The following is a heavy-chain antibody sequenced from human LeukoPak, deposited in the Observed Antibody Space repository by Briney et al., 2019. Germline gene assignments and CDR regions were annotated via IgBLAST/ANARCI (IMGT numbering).Heavy chain of an antibody. V-gene: IGHV3-23*01. D-gene: IGHD5-12*01. CDR2: INSNSATI. Sequence: GGSLRLSCAASGFTFNIYTMTWVRQAPGKGLEWVSSINSNSATIRYADSVKCRFIISRDNSKNTLYLQMNTLQVEDTAIYYCSTREISGCLGSWGQGTLVTVSS. CDR3: STREISGCLGS. CDR1: GFTFNIYT. J-gene: IGHJ4*02.